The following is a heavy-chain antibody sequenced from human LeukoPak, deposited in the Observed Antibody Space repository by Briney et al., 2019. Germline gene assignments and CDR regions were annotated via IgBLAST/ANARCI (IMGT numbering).Heavy chain of an antibody. V-gene: IGHV1-46*01. Sequence: GASVKVSCKASGYTFTSYYMHWVRQAPGQGLEWMGIINPSGGSTSYAQKFQGRVTMTRDTSTSTVYMELSSLRSEDTAVYYCARMVEMATIGGSFDYWGQGTLVTVSS. CDR1: GYTFTSYY. D-gene: IGHD5-24*01. CDR3: ARMVEMATIGGSFDY. CDR2: INPSGGST. J-gene: IGHJ4*02.